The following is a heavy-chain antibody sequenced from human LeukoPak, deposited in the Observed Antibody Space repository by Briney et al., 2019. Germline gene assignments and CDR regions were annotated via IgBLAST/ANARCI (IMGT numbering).Heavy chain of an antibody. D-gene: IGHD3/OR15-3a*01. CDR1: GDSVSSNSVA. J-gene: IGHJ4*02. CDR2: TYYRSKWYD. CDR3: ARDGRGQYFDY. V-gene: IGHV6-1*01. Sequence: SQTLSLTCAISGDSVSSNSVAWNWIRQSPSRGLEWLGRTYYRSKWYDDYAVSVKSRTTTSPDTSKNQFSLQLDSVTPEDTAVYYCARDGRGQYFDYWGQGTLVTVSS.